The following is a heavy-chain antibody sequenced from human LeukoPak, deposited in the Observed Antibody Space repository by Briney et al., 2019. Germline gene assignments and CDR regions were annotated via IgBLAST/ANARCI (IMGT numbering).Heavy chain of an antibody. J-gene: IGHJ4*02. D-gene: IGHD4-17*01. Sequence: GRSLRLSCAASGFTFSSYAMHWVRQAPGKGLEWVAVISYDGSNKYYADSVKGRFTISRDNSKNTLYLQMNSLRAEDTAVYYCARAGGYGDYGAASYWGQGTLVTVSS. V-gene: IGHV3-30-3*01. CDR2: ISYDGSNK. CDR3: ARAGGYGDYGAASY. CDR1: GFTFSSYA.